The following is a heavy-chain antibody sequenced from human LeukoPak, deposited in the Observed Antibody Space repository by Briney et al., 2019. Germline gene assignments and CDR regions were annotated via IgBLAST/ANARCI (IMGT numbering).Heavy chain of an antibody. CDR3: AREDYYGSGSYPKNYYYGMDV. J-gene: IGHJ6*02. V-gene: IGHV3-7*01. CDR1: GFTFSSYW. CDR2: IKQDGSEK. Sequence: GGSLRLSCAASGFTFSSYWMSWVRQAPGKGLEGVASIKQDGSEKYYVDSVKGRFTISRDNAKNSLYLQMNSLRAEDTAVYYCAREDYYGSGSYPKNYYYGMDVWGQGTTVTVSS. D-gene: IGHD3-10*01.